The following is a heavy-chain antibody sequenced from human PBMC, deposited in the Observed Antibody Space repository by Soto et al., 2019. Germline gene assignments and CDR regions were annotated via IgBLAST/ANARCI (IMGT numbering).Heavy chain of an antibody. Sequence: SETLSLTCAVYGGSFSGYYWNWIRQPPGKGLEWIGEINHSGSTNYNPSLKSRVTISVDTSKNQFSLKLTSVTAADTAVYYCARDKITGLFDYWGQGTLVTVS. CDR3: ARDKITGLFDY. CDR2: INHSGST. V-gene: IGHV4-34*01. CDR1: GGSFSGYY. D-gene: IGHD2-8*02. J-gene: IGHJ4*02.